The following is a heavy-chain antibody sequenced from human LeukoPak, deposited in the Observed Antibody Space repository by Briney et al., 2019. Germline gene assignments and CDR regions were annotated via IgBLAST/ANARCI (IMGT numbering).Heavy chain of an antibody. J-gene: IGHJ4*02. CDR3: ARGVGGNARWRNFDWSKKIPMRDYFDY. CDR1: GYTFTDSY. Sequence: ASVKVSCKASGYTFTDSYMHWVRQAPGQGLEWMGWINPNSGGTNYAQKVQGRVTMTRDTSITTAYMDLSRLRSDDTAVYYCARGVGGNARWRNFDWSKKIPMRDYFDYWGQGTLVTVSS. CDR2: INPNSGGT. D-gene: IGHD3-9*01. V-gene: IGHV1-2*02.